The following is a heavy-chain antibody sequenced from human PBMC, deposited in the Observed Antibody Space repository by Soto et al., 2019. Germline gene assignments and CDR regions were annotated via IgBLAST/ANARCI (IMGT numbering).Heavy chain of an antibody. V-gene: IGHV2-26*01. CDR3: ARISGRFGASHFDF. D-gene: IGHD3-10*01. Sequence: QVTLKESGPVLVQATETLTLTCNVSGFSLTNVQKGVAWIRQPPGKALEWLAHILSDVEQSYKSSLKKRLTISHDTSKRQVVLVMTNVEPVDTATHYCARISGRFGASHFDFWGQGSSVIVSS. CDR2: ILSDVEQ. CDR1: GFSLTNVQKG. J-gene: IGHJ4*02.